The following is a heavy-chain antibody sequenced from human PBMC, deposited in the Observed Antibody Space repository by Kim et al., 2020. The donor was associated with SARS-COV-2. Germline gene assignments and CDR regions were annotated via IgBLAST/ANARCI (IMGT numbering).Heavy chain of an antibody. J-gene: IGHJ4*02. V-gene: IGHV1-18*01. CDR3: ARVDTSGYYGYSYYFDY. CDR1: GYTFTSYG. CDR2: ISAYNRNP. Sequence: ASVKVSCKASGYTFTSYGLSWVRQAPGQGLEWMGWISAYNRNPDYAQKVQDRVTMTTDTSTSTAYMELRSLRSDDTAVYYCARVDTSGYYGYSYYFDYWGQGTLVTVSS. D-gene: IGHD3-22*01.